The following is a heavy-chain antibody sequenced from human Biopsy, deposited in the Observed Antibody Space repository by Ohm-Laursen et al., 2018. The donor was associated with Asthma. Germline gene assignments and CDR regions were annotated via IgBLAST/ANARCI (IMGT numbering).Heavy chain of an antibody. CDR1: GGTFNTYV. Sequence: ASVKVSCKSLGGTFNTYVIGWVRQDPGQGLEWMGGINSVFGTTTYPQKFQDRVTITADDSTSTVYMELSSLRSEDTAVYYCARKAGSCISRTCYSLDFWGQGTLVTVSS. CDR2: INSVFGTT. V-gene: IGHV1-69*13. D-gene: IGHD2-2*01. J-gene: IGHJ4*02. CDR3: ARKAGSCISRTCYSLDF.